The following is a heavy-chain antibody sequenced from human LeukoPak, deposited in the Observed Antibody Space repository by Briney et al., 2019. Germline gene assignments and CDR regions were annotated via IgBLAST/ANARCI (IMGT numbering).Heavy chain of an antibody. J-gene: IGHJ4*02. V-gene: IGHV4-34*01. CDR3: TRMTTGHDY. CDR1: GVSFNDYY. Sequence: PSETLSLTCAVSGVSFNDYYWSWVRQTPGKGLGWIGEINHSGYTNDSPSPKSRVTLSIDTSRKQFSLNLRSVTVADTGIYYCTRMTTGHDYWGQGTLVTVSS. CDR2: INHSGYT. D-gene: IGHD4-17*01.